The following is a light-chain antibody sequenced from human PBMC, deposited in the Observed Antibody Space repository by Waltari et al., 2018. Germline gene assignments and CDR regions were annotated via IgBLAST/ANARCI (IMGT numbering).Light chain of an antibody. CDR3: QKYGTLPAT. V-gene: IGKV3-20*01. Sequence: EIMLTQSPGTLSLSPGERATLSCRASQSISKYLAWYQQKPGQPPRLLIYDASSRATGIPDRFSGSVSGTDFSLTISRLEPEDFAVYYCQKYGTLPATFGQGTKVEIK. CDR1: QSISKY. J-gene: IGKJ1*01. CDR2: DAS.